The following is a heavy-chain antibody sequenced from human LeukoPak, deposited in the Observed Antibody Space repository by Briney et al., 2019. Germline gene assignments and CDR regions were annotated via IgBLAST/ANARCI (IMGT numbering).Heavy chain of an antibody. J-gene: IGHJ6*03. Sequence: PRASVKVSCKASGYTFTDYYLHWVRQAPGQVLEWMGWINPNSDGTKYAEKFQGRVTVTRDTSISTVYMELRSLRSDDTAVYYCAREFSGYSYGVDYYYYYMDVWGKGTTVTVSS. CDR1: GYTFTDYY. V-gene: IGHV1-2*02. CDR2: INPNSDGT. D-gene: IGHD5-18*01. CDR3: AREFSGYSYGVDYYYYYMDV.